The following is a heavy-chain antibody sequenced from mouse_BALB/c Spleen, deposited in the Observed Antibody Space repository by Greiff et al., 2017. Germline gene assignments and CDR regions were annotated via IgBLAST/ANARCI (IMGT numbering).Heavy chain of an antibody. CDR2: ISNGGGST. J-gene: IGHJ4*01. CDR1: GFTFSSYT. D-gene: IGHD4-1*01. V-gene: IGHV5-12-2*01. Sequence: VQLVQSGAGLVQPGGSLKLSCAASGFTFSSYTMPWVRQTPEKRLEWVAYISNGGGSTYYPDTVKGRITISRDNATNTLYLQMSSLKSEDTAIYCGARHSGLAYYAMDYWGQGTTVTVSS. CDR3: ARHSGLAYYAMDY.